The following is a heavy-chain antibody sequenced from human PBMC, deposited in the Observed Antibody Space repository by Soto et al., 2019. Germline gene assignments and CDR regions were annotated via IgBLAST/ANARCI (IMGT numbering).Heavy chain of an antibody. CDR3: ARYYFVSGTYPTMDV. V-gene: IGHV1-18*04. D-gene: IGHD3-10*01. CDR1: GYSVTNYG. J-gene: IGHJ6*02. Sequence: ASVKVSCKAFGYSVTNYGISWVRQAPGQGLEWMGRISAYSANTDYAQKYLGRVTMTTDTSTNTAYMELRSLRSDDTATYFCARYYFVSGTYPTMDVWGQGTTVTVSS. CDR2: ISAYSANT.